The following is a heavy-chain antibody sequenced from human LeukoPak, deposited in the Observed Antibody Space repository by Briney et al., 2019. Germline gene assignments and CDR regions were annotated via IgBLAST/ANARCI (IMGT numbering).Heavy chain of an antibody. CDR1: GYTFTSYY. CDR3: ARVAKPRESYCGGDCYRRAFDY. V-gene: IGHV1-46*01. CDR2: INPSGGST. Sequence: ASVKVSCKASGYTFTSYYMHWVRQAPGQGLEWMGIINPSGGSTSYAQKFQGRVTMTRDMSTSTVYMELSSPRSEDTAVYYCARVAKPRESYCGGDCYRRAFDYWGQGTLVTVSS. D-gene: IGHD2-21*02. J-gene: IGHJ4*02.